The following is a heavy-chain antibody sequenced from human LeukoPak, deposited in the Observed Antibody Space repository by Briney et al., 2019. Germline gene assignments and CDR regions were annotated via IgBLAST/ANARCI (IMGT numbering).Heavy chain of an antibody. Sequence: GASVKVSCKASGYTFTSYGVSWVRQAPGQGLEWMGWISVYNGKTNYAQSLQGRVTMTTDPSTSTAYMELRSLRSDDTAVYYCARGRRSSSSNSILFDSWGQGTLVTVSS. CDR1: GYTFTSYG. CDR3: ARGRRSSSSNSILFDS. J-gene: IGHJ4*02. V-gene: IGHV1-18*01. D-gene: IGHD6-6*01. CDR2: ISVYNGKT.